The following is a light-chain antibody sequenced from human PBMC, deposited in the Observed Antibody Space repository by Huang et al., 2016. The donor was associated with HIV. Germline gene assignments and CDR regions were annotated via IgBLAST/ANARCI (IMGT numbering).Light chain of an antibody. CDR1: QIISSY. CDR3: QQSYSTPRT. V-gene: IGKV1-39*01. CDR2: AAS. Sequence: DIQMTQSPSSLSASVRDRVTITCRASQIISSYLNWYQQKPGKAPKLLIYAASSLQSGVPSRFSGSGSGTDFTLTISSLQPEDVATYYCQQSYSTPRTFGQGTRLEIK. J-gene: IGKJ2*01.